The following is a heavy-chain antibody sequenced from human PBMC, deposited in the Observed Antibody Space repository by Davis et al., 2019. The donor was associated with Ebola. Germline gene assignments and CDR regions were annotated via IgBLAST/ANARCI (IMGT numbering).Heavy chain of an antibody. J-gene: IGHJ3*02. D-gene: IGHD3-16*02. CDR3: ARVFYVWGSYRQDDAFDI. V-gene: IGHV3-30*03. Sequence: GESLKISCAASGFTFSSYGMHWVRQAPGKGLEWVAVISYDGSNKYYADSVKGRFTISRDNSKNTLYLQMNSLRAEDTAVYYCARVFYVWGSYRQDDAFDIWGQGTMVTVSS. CDR2: ISYDGSNK. CDR1: GFTFSSYG.